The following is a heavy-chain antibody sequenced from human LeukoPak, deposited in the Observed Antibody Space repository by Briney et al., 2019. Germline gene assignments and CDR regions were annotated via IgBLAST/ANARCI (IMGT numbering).Heavy chain of an antibody. Sequence: GGSLRLSCAASGFTFDDYAMHWVRQAPGKGLERVSGISWNSGSIGYADSVKGRFTISRDNAKNSLYLQMNSLRAEDTALYYCAKDINRFGELLSIDYWGQGTLVTVSS. V-gene: IGHV3-9*01. D-gene: IGHD3-10*01. CDR2: ISWNSGSI. CDR1: GFTFDDYA. J-gene: IGHJ4*02. CDR3: AKDINRFGELLSIDY.